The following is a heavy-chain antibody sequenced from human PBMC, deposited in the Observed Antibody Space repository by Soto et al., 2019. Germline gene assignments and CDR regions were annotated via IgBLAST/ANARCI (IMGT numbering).Heavy chain of an antibody. CDR2: VYYTGTT. CDR3: ARLTDCGGDCPLFDY. V-gene: IGHV4-59*11. Sequence: SETLSLTCTVSGGSFSTHYWTWIRLPPGKGLEWIGYVYYTGTTGYNPSLKSRVTISVDTSKNQFSLKLSSVTAADTAVYYCARLTDCGGDCPLFDYWGQGTLVTVSS. CDR1: GGSFSTHY. J-gene: IGHJ4*02. D-gene: IGHD2-21*02.